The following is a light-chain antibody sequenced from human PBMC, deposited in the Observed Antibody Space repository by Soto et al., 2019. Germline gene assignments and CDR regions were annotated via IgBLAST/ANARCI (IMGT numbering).Light chain of an antibody. CDR3: QHYGSSPQT. CDR2: GAS. Sequence: EIVLTQSPGTLSLSPGERATLSCRASQSVISNYLAWYQQKPGQAPSLLIYGASSRATGIPDKFSGSGSGTGFTLTISRLEPEDFAVYYCQHYGSSPQTFGQGTKVDIK. J-gene: IGKJ1*01. V-gene: IGKV3-20*01. CDR1: QSVISNY.